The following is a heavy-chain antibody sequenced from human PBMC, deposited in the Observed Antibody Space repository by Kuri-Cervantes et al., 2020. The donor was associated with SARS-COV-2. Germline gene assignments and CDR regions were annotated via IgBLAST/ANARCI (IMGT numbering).Heavy chain of an antibody. CDR3: ARDFNPLDY. J-gene: IGHJ4*02. CDR2: IKQDGSEK. CDR1: GFTFSSYG. Sequence: GGSLRLSCAASGFTFSSYGMHWVRQAPGKGLEWVANIKQDGSEKYYVDSVKGRFTISRDNAKNSLYLQMNSLRAEDTAVYYCARDFNPLDYWGQGTLVTVSS. V-gene: IGHV3-7*01.